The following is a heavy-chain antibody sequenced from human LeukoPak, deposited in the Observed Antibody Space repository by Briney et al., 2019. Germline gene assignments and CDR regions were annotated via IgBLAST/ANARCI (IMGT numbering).Heavy chain of an antibody. CDR1: GGSIRSSNW. Sequence: SGTLSLTCAVSGGSIRSSNWWCWVRQPPGKGLEWIGEINHSGWTTDYNPSLKSRVTISVDKSKNQFSLQLSSVTAADTALYYCARPTGRGGYPTDPFDIWGQGTMVTVSS. V-gene: IGHV4-4*02. J-gene: IGHJ3*02. CDR3: ARPTGRGGYPTDPFDI. D-gene: IGHD6-25*01. CDR2: INHSGWTT.